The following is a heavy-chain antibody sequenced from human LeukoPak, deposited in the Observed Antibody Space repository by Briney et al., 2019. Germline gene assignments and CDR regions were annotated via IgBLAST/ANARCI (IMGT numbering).Heavy chain of an antibody. CDR1: GFTFSSYA. J-gene: IGHJ5*02. V-gene: IGHV3-30-3*01. Sequence: PGGSLRLSCAASGFTFSSYAMHWVRQAPGKGLEWVAVISYDGSNKYYADSVKGRFTISRDNSKNTLYLQMNSLRAEDTAVYYCASPGIAVAESHDPWGQGTLVTVSS. CDR3: ASPGIAVAESHDP. CDR2: ISYDGSNK. D-gene: IGHD6-19*01.